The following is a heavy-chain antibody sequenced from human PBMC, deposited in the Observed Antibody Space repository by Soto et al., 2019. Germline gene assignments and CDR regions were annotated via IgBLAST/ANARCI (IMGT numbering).Heavy chain of an antibody. V-gene: IGHV3-23*01. Sequence: GGSLRLSCAASGFTFSNYAMSWVRQAPGKGLGWVSSISGSGGAKNYADSVKGRFTISRDNSKNTLYLQVSSLRAEDTAVYYCAKEGYCSGGTCYSPPNNFDYWGQGT. J-gene: IGHJ4*02. D-gene: IGHD2-15*01. CDR2: ISGSGGAK. CDR1: GFTFSNYA. CDR3: AKEGYCSGGTCYSPPNNFDY.